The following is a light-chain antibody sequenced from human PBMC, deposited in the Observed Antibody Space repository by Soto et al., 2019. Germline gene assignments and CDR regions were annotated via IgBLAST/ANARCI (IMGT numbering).Light chain of an antibody. Sequence: DIQMTQSPSSVSASVGDRVTITCRASQDISSDLAWYQHRPGKGPKFLIYDASNLETGVPSRFSGSGSGTDFTFTISSLQPEDIATYYCQQYDNLPLTFGQGTKLEIK. CDR2: DAS. CDR3: QQYDNLPLT. J-gene: IGKJ2*01. CDR1: QDISSD. V-gene: IGKV1-33*01.